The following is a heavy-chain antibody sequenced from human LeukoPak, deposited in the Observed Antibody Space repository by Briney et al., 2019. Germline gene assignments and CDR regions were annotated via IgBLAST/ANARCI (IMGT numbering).Heavy chain of an antibody. D-gene: IGHD3-22*01. V-gene: IGHV7-4-1*02. J-gene: IGHJ3*02. CDR2: INTNTGNP. Sequence: ASVKVSCKASGGTFSSYAISWVRQAPGQGLEWMGWINTNTGNPTYAQGFTGRFVFSLDTSVSTAYLQISSLKAEDTAVYYCARENRYYDSSGYYYFDAFDIWGQGTMVTVSS. CDR3: ARENRYYDSSGYYYFDAFDI. CDR1: GGTFSSYA.